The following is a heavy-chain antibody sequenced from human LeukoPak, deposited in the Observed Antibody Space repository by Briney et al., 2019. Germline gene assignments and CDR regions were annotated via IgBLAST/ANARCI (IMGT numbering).Heavy chain of an antibody. D-gene: IGHD1-26*01. V-gene: IGHV4-34*01. J-gene: IGHJ4*02. CDR2: INHSGST. Sequence: SETLSLTCAVYGGSFSGYYWSWIRQPPGKGLEWIGEINHSGSTNYNPSLKSRVTISVDTSKNQFSLKLSSVTAADTAVYYCARRYRGGNYFDYWGQGTLVTVSS. CDR1: GGSFSGYY. CDR3: ARRYRGGNYFDY.